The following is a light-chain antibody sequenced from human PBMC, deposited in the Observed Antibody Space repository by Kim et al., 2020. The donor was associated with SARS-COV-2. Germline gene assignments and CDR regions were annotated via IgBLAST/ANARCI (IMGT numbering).Light chain of an antibody. CDR1: QRVSSSF. Sequence: PGERATLSCRARQRVSSSFLAWYQQKPGQAPRLLIYGASTRATGIADRFSGSGSGTDFTLTIGRLEPEDSAVYYCQYYGRSPLPFGGGTKVDIK. V-gene: IGKV3-20*01. CDR3: QYYGRSPLP. J-gene: IGKJ4*01. CDR2: GAS.